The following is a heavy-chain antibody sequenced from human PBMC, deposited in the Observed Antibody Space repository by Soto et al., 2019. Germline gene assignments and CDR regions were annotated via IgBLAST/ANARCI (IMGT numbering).Heavy chain of an antibody. CDR2: ISGSGGST. CDR3: ASPRSYYDFWPLRNYYYYGMDV. CDR1: GFTFNSYA. D-gene: IGHD3-3*01. V-gene: IGHV3-23*01. J-gene: IGHJ6*02. Sequence: GGSLRLACAASGFTFNSYAMRWVRQAPGKGLEWVSAISGSGGSTYYADSVKGRFTISRDNSKNTLYLQMNSLRAEDTAVYYCASPRSYYDFWPLRNYYYYGMDVWGQGTTVTVSS.